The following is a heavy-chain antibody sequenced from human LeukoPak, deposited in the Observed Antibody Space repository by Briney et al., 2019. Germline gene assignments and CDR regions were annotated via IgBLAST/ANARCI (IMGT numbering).Heavy chain of an antibody. Sequence: PGGSLRLSCAASGFTFSSNAMAWVRQAPGKGLEWVSAIGSDFNGLYADSVKGRFTISRDNSKNTLYLQMSSLGVEDTAIYYCAKDILGWTFDSWGQGILVTVSS. CDR3: AKDILGWTFDS. CDR2: IGSDFNG. D-gene: IGHD7-27*01. CDR1: GFTFSSNA. V-gene: IGHV3-23*01. J-gene: IGHJ4*02.